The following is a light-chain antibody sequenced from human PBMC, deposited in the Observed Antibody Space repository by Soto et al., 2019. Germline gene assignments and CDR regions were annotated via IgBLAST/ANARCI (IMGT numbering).Light chain of an antibody. CDR3: QQYNDWPPRYT. CDR2: GAS. J-gene: IGKJ2*01. Sequence: EIVMTQSPDTLSVSPGERATLSCRASQSVSSKLAWYQQKPGQAPSLLIYGASTRATGIPARFSGSGSGTEFTLTISSLQSEDSAVYHCQQYNDWPPRYTFGQGTKLEIK. V-gene: IGKV3-15*01. CDR1: QSVSSK.